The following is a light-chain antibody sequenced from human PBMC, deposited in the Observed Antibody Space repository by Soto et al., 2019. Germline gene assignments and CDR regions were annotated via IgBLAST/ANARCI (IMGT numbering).Light chain of an antibody. J-gene: IGLJ1*01. CDR3: SSYSSSSTGV. CDR1: SSDVGGYNY. V-gene: IGLV2-14*01. Sequence: QSVLTQPASVSGSPGQSITISCTGTSSDVGGYNYVSWYQQHPGKAPKLMIYDVSNRPSGVSNRFSGSKSGNTASLTISGLQAEDEADYYCSSYSSSSTGVFVTGSMVTVL. CDR2: DVS.